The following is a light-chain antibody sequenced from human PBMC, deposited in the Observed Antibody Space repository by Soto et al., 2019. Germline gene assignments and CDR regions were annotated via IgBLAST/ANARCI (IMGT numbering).Light chain of an antibody. CDR2: GAS. CDR1: QRVSSN. Sequence: EIVMTQSPATLSVSTGERATLSCRASQRVSSNLAWYQQKPGHAPRLLIYGASTRATGIPARFSGSGSGTEFTLTISSLQSEDFAVYYCQQYNNWPPYTFGQGTKLAIK. V-gene: IGKV3-15*01. CDR3: QQYNNWPPYT. J-gene: IGKJ2*01.